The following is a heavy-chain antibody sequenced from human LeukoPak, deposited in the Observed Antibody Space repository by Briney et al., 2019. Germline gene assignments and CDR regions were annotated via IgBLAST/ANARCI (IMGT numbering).Heavy chain of an antibody. Sequence: GASVKVSCKASGGTFSSYAISWVRQAPGQGLEWMGGIVPIFGTANYAQKFQGRVTITADKSTSTAYMELSSLRSEDTAVYYCARGIAVAGTEATFDYWGQGTLVTVSS. D-gene: IGHD6-19*01. CDR3: ARGIAVAGTEATFDY. V-gene: IGHV1-69*06. CDR2: IVPIFGTA. J-gene: IGHJ4*02. CDR1: GGTFSSYA.